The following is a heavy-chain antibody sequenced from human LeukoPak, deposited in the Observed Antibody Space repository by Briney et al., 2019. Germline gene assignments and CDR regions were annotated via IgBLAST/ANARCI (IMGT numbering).Heavy chain of an antibody. CDR3: ASGLYGMDV. J-gene: IGHJ6*02. V-gene: IGHV3-66*01. Sequence: GGSLRLSCAASGFTVSSNYMSWVCQAPGKWLEWVSMIYAGGSTYYADSVKGRFTISRDNSKNTLYLQMNSLRAEDTAVYYCASGLYGMDVWGQGTTVTVSS. CDR1: GFTVSSNY. D-gene: IGHD2-21*01. CDR2: IYAGGST.